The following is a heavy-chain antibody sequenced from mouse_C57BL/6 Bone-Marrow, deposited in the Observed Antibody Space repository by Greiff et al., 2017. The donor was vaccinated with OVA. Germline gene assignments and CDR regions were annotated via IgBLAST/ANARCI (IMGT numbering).Heavy chain of an antibody. D-gene: IGHD1-1*01. CDR3: ARRGVAPRFYAMDY. V-gene: IGHV1-64*01. CDR1: GYTFTSYW. Sequence: VQLQQPGAELVKPGASVKLSCKASGYTFTSYWMHWVKQRPGQGLEWIGMIHPNSGSTNYNEKFKSKATLTVDKSSSTAYMQLSSLTSEDSAVYYCARRGVAPRFYAMDYWGQGTSVTVSS. CDR2: IHPNSGST. J-gene: IGHJ4*01.